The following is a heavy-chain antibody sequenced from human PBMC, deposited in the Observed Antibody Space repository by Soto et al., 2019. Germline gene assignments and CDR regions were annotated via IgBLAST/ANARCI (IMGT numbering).Heavy chain of an antibody. D-gene: IGHD3-22*01. Sequence: PSETLSLTYTVSGGSISSGDYYWRWIRQPPGRGLEWIGYIYYSGSTYYNPSLKSRVTISVDTSKNQFSLKLSSVTAADTAVYYCARGYYDSSGIWPVHFDYWGQGTLVTVSS. CDR2: IYYSGST. CDR3: ARGYYDSSGIWPVHFDY. CDR1: GGSISSGDYY. V-gene: IGHV4-30-4*01. J-gene: IGHJ4*02.